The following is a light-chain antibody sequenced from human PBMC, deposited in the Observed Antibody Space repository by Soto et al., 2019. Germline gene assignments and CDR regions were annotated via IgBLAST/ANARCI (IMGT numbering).Light chain of an antibody. Sequence: QSVLTRPPSVSGAPGQRVTISCTGSSSNIGAGYDVLWYQQLPGAAPRLLIFGNTNRPSGVPDRFSGSRSGTSASLAISGLQAEDEADYYCQSYDISLSVSVVFGGGTKLTVL. CDR3: QSYDISLSVSVV. CDR2: GNT. V-gene: IGLV1-40*01. CDR1: SSNIGAGYD. J-gene: IGLJ2*01.